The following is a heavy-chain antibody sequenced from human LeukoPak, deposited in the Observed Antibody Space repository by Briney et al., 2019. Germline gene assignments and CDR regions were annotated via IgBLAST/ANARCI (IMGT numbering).Heavy chain of an antibody. D-gene: IGHD3-10*01. V-gene: IGHV4-59*08. CDR2: IYYSGST. Sequence: SETLSLTCTVSGGSISSYYWSWIRQPPGKGLEWIGYIYYSGSTNYNPSLKSRVTISVDTSKNQFSLKLSSVTAADTAVYYCAAGRYYGSGSYYPLYYFDYRGQGTLVTVSS. CDR1: GGSISSYY. CDR3: AAGRYYGSGSYYPLYYFDY. J-gene: IGHJ4*02.